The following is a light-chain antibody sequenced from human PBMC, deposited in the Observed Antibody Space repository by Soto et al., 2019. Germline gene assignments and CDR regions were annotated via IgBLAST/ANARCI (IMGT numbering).Light chain of an antibody. V-gene: IGLV1-40*01. CDR2: GNS. Sequence: QSVLTQPPSVSGAPGQRVTISFTGSSSNIGAGYDVHWYQQLPGTAPKLLIYGNSNQPSGVPDRFSGSKSGTSASLAITGLQAEDEADYYCQSYDSSLSGYVFGTGTKVTVL. CDR3: QSYDSSLSGYV. J-gene: IGLJ1*01. CDR1: SSNIGAGYD.